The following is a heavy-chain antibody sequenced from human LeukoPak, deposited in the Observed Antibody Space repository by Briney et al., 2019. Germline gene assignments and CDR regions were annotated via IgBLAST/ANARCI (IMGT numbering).Heavy chain of an antibody. Sequence: GESLRLSCAASGFTFSSYWMHWVRQAPGKGLVWVSRINSDGSSTSYADSVKGRFTISRDNAKNTLYLQMNSLRAEDTAVYYCARAETVVTAIWKLRSDWTIDYWGQGTLVTVSS. V-gene: IGHV3-74*01. CDR2: INSDGSST. D-gene: IGHD2-21*02. CDR3: ARAETVVTAIWKLRSDWTIDY. CDR1: GFTFSSYW. J-gene: IGHJ4*02.